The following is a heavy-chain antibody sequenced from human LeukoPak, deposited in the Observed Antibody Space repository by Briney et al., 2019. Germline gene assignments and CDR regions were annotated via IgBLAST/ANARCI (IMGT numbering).Heavy chain of an antibody. CDR2: ISSSGSTI. Sequence: PGGSLRLSCVASRFTFNTYAVNWVRQAPGKGLEWVSYISSSGSTIYYADSVKGRFTISRDNAKNSLYLQMDSLRAEDTAVYYCARDGLIRITADDDYWGQGTLVTVSS. CDR3: ARDGLIRITADDDY. D-gene: IGHD3-3*01. CDR1: RFTFNTYA. V-gene: IGHV3-48*04. J-gene: IGHJ4*02.